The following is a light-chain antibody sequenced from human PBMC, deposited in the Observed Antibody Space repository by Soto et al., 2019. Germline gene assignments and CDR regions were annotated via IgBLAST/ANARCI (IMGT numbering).Light chain of an antibody. CDR2: GAS. CDR3: QHYGTSPTWT. V-gene: IGKV3-20*01. J-gene: IGKJ1*01. Sequence: DIVLTQSPGTLSLSPEERATLSCRASQSVSSSYLAWYQQKPGQAPRLLIYGASSRATGIPDRFSGGGSGTDFTLTISRLEPEDFVVYYCQHYGTSPTWTFGQGTKVEIK. CDR1: QSVSSSY.